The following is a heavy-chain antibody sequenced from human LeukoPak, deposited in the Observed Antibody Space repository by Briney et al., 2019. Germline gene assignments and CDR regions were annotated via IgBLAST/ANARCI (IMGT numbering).Heavy chain of an antibody. CDR2: MNPNSGNT. V-gene: IGHV1-8*01. Sequence: ASVKVSCKASGYTFTSYDINWVRQATGQGLEWMGWMNPNSGNTGYAQKFQGRVTMTRNTSISTAYMEPSSLRSEDTAVYYCARGSSSWYGGVFDYWGQGTLVTVSS. CDR1: GYTFTSYD. J-gene: IGHJ4*02. CDR3: ARGSSSWYGGVFDY. D-gene: IGHD6-13*01.